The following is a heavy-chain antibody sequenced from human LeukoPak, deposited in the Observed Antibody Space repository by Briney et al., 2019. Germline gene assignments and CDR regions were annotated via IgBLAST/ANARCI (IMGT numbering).Heavy chain of an antibody. D-gene: IGHD6-19*01. V-gene: IGHV1-2*06. Sequence: ASVKVSCKASGYTFTGYYMHWVRQAPGQGLEWMGRINPNSGGTNYAQKFQGRVTMTRDTSISTAYMELSRLRSDDKAVYYCAREAVAGCSDYWGQGTLVTVSS. CDR3: AREAVAGCSDY. CDR1: GYTFTGYY. J-gene: IGHJ4*02. CDR2: INPNSGGT.